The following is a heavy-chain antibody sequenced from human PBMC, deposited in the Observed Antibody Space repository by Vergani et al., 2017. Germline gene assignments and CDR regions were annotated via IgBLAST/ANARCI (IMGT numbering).Heavy chain of an antibody. D-gene: IGHD6-19*01. Sequence: EVQLVESGGGLVQPGRSLRLSCTASGFTFGDYAMSWVRQAPGKGLEWVGFIRSKAYGGTTEYAASVKGRFTISRDDSKSIAYLQMNSLKTEDTAVYYAVGSPPPHYYGMDVWGQ. CDR1: GFTFGDYA. V-gene: IGHV3-49*04. CDR2: IRSKAYGGTT. CDR3: VGSPPPHYYGMDV. J-gene: IGHJ6*02.